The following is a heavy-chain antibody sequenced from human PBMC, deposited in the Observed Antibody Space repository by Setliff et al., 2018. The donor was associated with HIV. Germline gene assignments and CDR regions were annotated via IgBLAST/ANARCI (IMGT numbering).Heavy chain of an antibody. V-gene: IGHV4-61*01. CDR2: IYNGGIT. J-gene: IGHJ5*01. Sequence: PSETLSLTCTVSGGSFSSVSYYWTWIRQPPGKGLEWVGYIYNGGITSYNPSLKSRVTISADASKNQFSLKLKSVTAADTAVYFCARHSPSDSWGQGTLVTVSS. CDR3: ARHSPSDS. CDR1: GGSFSSVSYY.